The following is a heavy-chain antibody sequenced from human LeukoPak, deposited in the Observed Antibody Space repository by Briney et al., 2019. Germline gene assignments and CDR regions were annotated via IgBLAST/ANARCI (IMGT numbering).Heavy chain of an antibody. CDR3: AREGVAAAGAFDN. Sequence: SETLTLTCTVSGGSIRGYYWNWIRQPPGKGLEWIAHMCYSGSSKYNPYLKSRATISRDTSKNQFSLKLTSVTVADTAVYFCAREGVAAAGAFDNWGQGTLVTVSA. J-gene: IGHJ4*02. D-gene: IGHD6-13*01. CDR2: MCYSGSS. V-gene: IGHV4-59*01. CDR1: GGSIRGYY.